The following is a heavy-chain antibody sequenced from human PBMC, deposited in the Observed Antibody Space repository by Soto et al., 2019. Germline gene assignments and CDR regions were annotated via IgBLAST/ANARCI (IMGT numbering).Heavy chain of an antibody. CDR1: GFTFSSYG. CDR3: ARDVVYGDYVGRFDP. J-gene: IGHJ5*02. D-gene: IGHD4-17*01. Sequence: GGSLRLSCAASGFTFSSYGMHWVRQAPGKGLEWVAVIWYDGSNKYYADSVKGRFTISRDNSKNTLYLQMNSLRAEDTAVYYCARDVVYGDYVGRFDPWGQGTLVTVSS. CDR2: IWYDGSNK. V-gene: IGHV3-33*01.